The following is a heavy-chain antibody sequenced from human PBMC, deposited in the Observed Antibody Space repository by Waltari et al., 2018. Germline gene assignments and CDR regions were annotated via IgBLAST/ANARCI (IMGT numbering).Heavy chain of an antibody. CDR1: GFTFSSYG. CDR2: IWYDGSNK. CDR3: ARDPQHGITIFGVVIPNLYGMDV. D-gene: IGHD3-3*01. V-gene: IGHV3-33*01. J-gene: IGHJ6*02. Sequence: QVQLVESGGGVVQPGRSLRFSCAASGFTFSSYGMHWVRQAPGKGLEWVAVIWYDGSNKYYADSVKGRFTISRDNSKNTLYLQMNSLRAEDTAVYYCARDPQHGITIFGVVIPNLYGMDVWGQGTTVTVSS.